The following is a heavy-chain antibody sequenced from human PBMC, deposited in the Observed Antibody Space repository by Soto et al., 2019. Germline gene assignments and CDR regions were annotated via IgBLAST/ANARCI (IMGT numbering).Heavy chain of an antibody. V-gene: IGHV4-59*01. CDR2: IYYSGST. D-gene: IGHD7-27*01. Sequence: SETLSLTCTVSGGSISSYYWSWIRQPPGKGLEWIGYIYYSGSTNYNPSLKSRVTISVDTSKNQFSLKLSSVTAADTAVYYCARDNWGGDGVDWFDPWGQGTLVTVSS. CDR1: GGSISSYY. CDR3: ARDNWGGDGVDWFDP. J-gene: IGHJ5*02.